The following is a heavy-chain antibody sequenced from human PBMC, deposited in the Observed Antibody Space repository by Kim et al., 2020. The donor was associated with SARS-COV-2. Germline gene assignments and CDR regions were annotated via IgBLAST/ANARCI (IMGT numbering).Heavy chain of an antibody. J-gene: IGHJ4*02. Sequence: GGSLRLSCAASGFTFSSYAMSWVRQAPGKGLEWVSAISGSGGSTYYADSVKGRFTISRDNSKNTLYLQMNSLRAEDTAVYYCAKGAYGSGSYYNGVCFDYWGQGTLVTVSS. CDR2: ISGSGGST. CDR1: GFTFSSYA. D-gene: IGHD3-10*01. CDR3: AKGAYGSGSYYNGVCFDY. V-gene: IGHV3-23*01.